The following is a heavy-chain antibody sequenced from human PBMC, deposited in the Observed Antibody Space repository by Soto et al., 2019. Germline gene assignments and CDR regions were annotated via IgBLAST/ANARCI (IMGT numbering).Heavy chain of an antibody. CDR2: IYYSGST. CDR1: GGSISSYY. Sequence: SETLSLTCTVSGGSISSYYWIWIRQPPGKGLEWIGYIYYSGSTNYNPSLKSRVTISVDTSKNQFSLKLSSVTAADTAVYYCARLWGWSVAYWVQGTLVTVSS. V-gene: IGHV4-59*08. D-gene: IGHD3-16*01. CDR3: ARLWGWSVAY. J-gene: IGHJ4*02.